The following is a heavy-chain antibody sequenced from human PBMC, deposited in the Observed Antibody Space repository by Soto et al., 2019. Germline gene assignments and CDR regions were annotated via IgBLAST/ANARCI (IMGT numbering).Heavy chain of an antibody. D-gene: IGHD3-3*01. J-gene: IGHJ6*03. V-gene: IGHV3-7*01. CDR1: GFTFSSYA. Sequence: PGGSLRLSCAASGFTFSSYAMHWVRQAPGKGLEWVANIKQDGSEKYYVDSVKGRFTISRDNAKNSLYLQMNSLRAEDTAVYYCAREGTTIFGVVHMDVWGKGTTVTVSS. CDR3: AREGTTIFGVVHMDV. CDR2: IKQDGSEK.